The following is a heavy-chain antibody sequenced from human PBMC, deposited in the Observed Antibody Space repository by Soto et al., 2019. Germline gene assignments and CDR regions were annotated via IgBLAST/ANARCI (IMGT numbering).Heavy chain of an antibody. CDR2: IWYDGSQK. D-gene: IGHD6-6*01. CDR3: AREYSSSPYFFYYGFDV. CDR1: GFTFSSYG. Sequence: VQLVESGGGVVQPGRSLRLSCAASGFTFSSYGMHWVRQAPGKGLEWVAVIWYDGSQKKYADSVKGRFTISRDNSKYTLSLQMSSLRAEDTAVYYCAREYSSSPYFFYYGFDVWGQGTTVTVSS. J-gene: IGHJ6*02. V-gene: IGHV3-33*01.